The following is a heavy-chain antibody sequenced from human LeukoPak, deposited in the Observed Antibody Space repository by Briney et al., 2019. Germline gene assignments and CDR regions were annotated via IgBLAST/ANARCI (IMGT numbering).Heavy chain of an antibody. J-gene: IGHJ4*02. V-gene: IGHV1-2*02. CDR2: IIPNSGGA. CDR1: GYTFTGYY. Sequence: HRASVKVSCKASGYTFTGYYIHWVRQAPGQGLEWMGWIIPNSGGAKSAQKFQGRVTMTRDTSISTAYMELSRLRSDDTAVYYCARDNFQDSSTGDYWGQGTLVTVSS. D-gene: IGHD2-2*01. CDR3: ARDNFQDSSTGDY.